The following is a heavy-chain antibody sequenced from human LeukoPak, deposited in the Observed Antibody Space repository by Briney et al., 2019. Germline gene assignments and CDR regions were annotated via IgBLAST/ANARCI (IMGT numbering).Heavy chain of an antibody. V-gene: IGHV5-51*01. CDR1: GYRFTNYW. Sequence: GESRKISCKGSGYRFTNYWIGWVRQMPGKGLEWMGIIYPGDSDTRYSPSFQGQVTISADKSSSTAYLQWGSLKDSDTAIYYCARWGGVSIDFWGQATLATVSS. D-gene: IGHD2/OR15-2a*01. J-gene: IGHJ4*02. CDR2: IYPGDSDT. CDR3: ARWGGVSIDF.